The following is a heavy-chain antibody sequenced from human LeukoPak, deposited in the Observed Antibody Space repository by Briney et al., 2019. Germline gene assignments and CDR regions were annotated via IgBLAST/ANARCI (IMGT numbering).Heavy chain of an antibody. CDR2: INHSGST. D-gene: IGHD5-18*01. V-gene: IGHV4-34*01. Sequence: PPETLSLTCAVYGGSFSGYYWSWIRQPPGKGLEGIGEINHSGSTNYNPSLKSRVTISVETSKNQFSLKLSSVTAADTAVYYCARGRRIQLWLRAFDIWGQGTMVTVSS. CDR1: GGSFSGYY. J-gene: IGHJ3*02. CDR3: ARGRRIQLWLRAFDI.